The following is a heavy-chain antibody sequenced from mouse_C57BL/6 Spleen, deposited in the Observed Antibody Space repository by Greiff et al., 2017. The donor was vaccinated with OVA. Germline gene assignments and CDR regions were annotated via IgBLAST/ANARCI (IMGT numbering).Heavy chain of an antibody. J-gene: IGHJ1*03. V-gene: IGHV5-4*01. CDR2: ISDGGSST. Sequence: EVQLQESGGGLVKPGGSLKLSCAASGFTFSSYAMSWVRQTPEKRLEWVATISDGGSSTYYPDNVKGRFTISRDNAKNNLYLQMSHLTSEDTAMDYWARESRDRYFDVWGTGTTVTVSS. CDR3: ARESRDRYFDV. CDR1: GFTFSSYA.